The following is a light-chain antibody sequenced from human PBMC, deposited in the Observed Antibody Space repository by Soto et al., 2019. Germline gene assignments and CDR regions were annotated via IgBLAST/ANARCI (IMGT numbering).Light chain of an antibody. CDR3: SSYTTSDTYV. J-gene: IGLJ1*01. CDR1: SSDIGSHNW. Sequence: QSALTQPASVSGSPGQSTTLSCTGTSSDIGSHNWVSWYQQHPGRAPRLMIYEVNNRPSGVSNRFSGSKSGNTASLTISGLQAEDEADYYCSSYTTSDTYVFGPGTKVTVL. CDR2: EVN. V-gene: IGLV2-14*01.